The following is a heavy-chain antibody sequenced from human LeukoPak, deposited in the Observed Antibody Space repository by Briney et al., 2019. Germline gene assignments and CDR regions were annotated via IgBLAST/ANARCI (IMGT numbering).Heavy chain of an antibody. J-gene: IGHJ6*03. Sequence: SETLSLTCTVSGGSISRSYWSWIRQPPGKGLEWIGYIYYSGSTNYNPSLKSRVTMSVDTSKNQFSLNLSSVTAADTAVYYCARLAAATYYYYYYMDVWGKGTTVTVSS. CDR3: ARLAAATYYYYYYMDV. D-gene: IGHD6-13*01. CDR2: IYYSGST. V-gene: IGHV4-59*01. CDR1: GGSISRSY.